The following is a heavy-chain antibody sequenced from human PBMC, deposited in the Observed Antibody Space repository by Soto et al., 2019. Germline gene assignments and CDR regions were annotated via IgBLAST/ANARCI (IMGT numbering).Heavy chain of an antibody. Sequence: GGSLRLSCKAPGLSFSDYVMNWVRRPPGKGLEWVAVIWWHGRDIFYEGSVKGRFTISRDNSKNTLYLQMNSLRVEDTAVYYCARDQGGQSGNFIFDNWGQGTLVTVSS. J-gene: IGHJ4*02. D-gene: IGHD1-26*01. CDR3: ARDQGGQSGNFIFDN. CDR1: GLSFSDYV. CDR2: IWWHGRDI. V-gene: IGHV3-33*01.